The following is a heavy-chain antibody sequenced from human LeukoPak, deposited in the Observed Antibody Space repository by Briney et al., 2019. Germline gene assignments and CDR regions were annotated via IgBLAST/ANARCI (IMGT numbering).Heavy chain of an antibody. CDR3: ARVVVSGRTS. V-gene: IGHV4-34*01. CDR1: GGSFSGYY. D-gene: IGHD1-7*01. CDR2: INHSGST. J-gene: IGHJ4*02. Sequence: SETLSLTCAVYGGSFSGYYWSWIRQPPGKGLEWIGEINHSGSTNYNPSLKSRVTISVDTSKNQFSLKLSSVTAADTAVYYCARVVVSGRTSWGQGTLVTSP.